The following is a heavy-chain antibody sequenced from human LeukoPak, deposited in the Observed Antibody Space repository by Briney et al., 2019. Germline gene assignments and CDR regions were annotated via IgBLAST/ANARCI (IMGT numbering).Heavy chain of an antibody. D-gene: IGHD2-2*03. J-gene: IGHJ6*02. CDR3: AKKMMDATSNYYYGMDV. CDR2: ISGSGGST. V-gene: IGHV3-23*01. CDR1: GVTFSRYV. Sequence: GGSLRLSCAASGVTFSRYVMRWVRQAPGKGLEWVSTISGSGGSTYYADSVKGRFTISRDNSKNKLYMKMNTMRAEDTAIYYCAKKMMDATSNYYYGMDVWGQGTTVTVSS.